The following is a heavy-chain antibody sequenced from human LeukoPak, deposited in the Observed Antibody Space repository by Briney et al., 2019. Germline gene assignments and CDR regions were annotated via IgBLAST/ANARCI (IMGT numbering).Heavy chain of an antibody. CDR1: GYTLTELS. CDR3: ARDRTRRPIIVATRSFDY. D-gene: IGHD5-12*01. J-gene: IGHJ4*02. CDR2: FDPEDGET. V-gene: IGHV1-24*01. Sequence: EASVKVSCKVSGYTLTELSMHWVRQAPGKGLEWMGGFDPEDGETIYAQKFQGRVTMTRDTSISTAYMELSRLRSDDTAVYYCARDRTRRPIIVATRSFDYWGQGTLVTVSS.